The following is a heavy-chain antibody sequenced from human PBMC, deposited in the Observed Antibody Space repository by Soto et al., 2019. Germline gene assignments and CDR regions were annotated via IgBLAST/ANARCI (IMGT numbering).Heavy chain of an antibody. J-gene: IGHJ4*02. CDR3: AGPGYSSQDY. CDR2: ISGSGDGT. V-gene: IGHV3-23*01. Sequence: GGSLRLSCAASGFTFSSFSLSWVRQAPGKGLEWVSAISGSGDGTDYADSVKGRFTISRDNSKNTLYLQMNSLRAEDTAVYYCAGPGYSSQDYWGQGALVSVSS. CDR1: GFTFSSFS. D-gene: IGHD5-18*01.